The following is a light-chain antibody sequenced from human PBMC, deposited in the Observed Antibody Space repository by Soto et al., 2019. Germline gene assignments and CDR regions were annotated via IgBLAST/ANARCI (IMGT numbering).Light chain of an antibody. CDR1: SSDVGSNNR. CDR3: SSHTSSSTFV. Sequence: QSALTQPPSVSGYPGQSVSISCTGTSSDVGSNNRVSWYQQPPGTDPKLMIYGVSNRPSGVPDRFSGSKSGNTASLTISGLQADDEADYYCSSHTSSSTFVFGTGTKFTVL. V-gene: IGLV2-18*02. CDR2: GVS. J-gene: IGLJ1*01.